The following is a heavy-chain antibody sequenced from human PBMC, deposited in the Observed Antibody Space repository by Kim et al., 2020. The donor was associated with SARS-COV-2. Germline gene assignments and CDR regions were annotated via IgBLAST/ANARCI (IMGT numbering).Heavy chain of an antibody. J-gene: IGHJ5*02. Sequence: GGSLRLSCAASGFTFSSYWMHWVRQAPGKGLVWVSRINSDGSSTSYADSVKGRFTISRDNAKNTLYLQMNSLRAEDTAVYYCARGGYCSGGSCYSREGWFEPWGQGTLVTVSS. D-gene: IGHD2-15*01. CDR1: GFTFSSYW. CDR3: ARGGYCSGGSCYSREGWFEP. V-gene: IGHV3-74*01. CDR2: INSDGSST.